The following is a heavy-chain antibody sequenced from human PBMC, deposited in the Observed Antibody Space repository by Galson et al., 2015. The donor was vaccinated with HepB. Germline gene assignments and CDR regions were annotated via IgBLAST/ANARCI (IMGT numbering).Heavy chain of an antibody. J-gene: IGHJ6*02. CDR2: MNPNSGNT. V-gene: IGHV1-8*01. CDR3: ATIGYCSSTSCYTGWWDYYYYYGMDV. Sequence: SVKVSCKASGYTFTSYDINWVRQATGQGLEWMGWMNPNSGNTGYAQKFQGRVTMTRNTSISTAYMELSSLRSEDTAVYYCATIGYCSSTSCYTGWWDYYYYYGMDVWGQGTTVTVSS. D-gene: IGHD2-2*02. CDR1: GYTFTSYD.